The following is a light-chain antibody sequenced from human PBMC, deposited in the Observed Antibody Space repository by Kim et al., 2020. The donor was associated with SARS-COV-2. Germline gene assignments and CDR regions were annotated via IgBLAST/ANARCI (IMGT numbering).Light chain of an antibody. CDR2: GAS. Sequence: LSPWERATLACRASQRISSTYLAWYQHKPDQAPRLLIHGASSRATGIPDRFSGSWSGTDFTLTISRLEPEDFAVYYCQQYDRSPNTFGQGTKLEIK. J-gene: IGKJ2*01. CDR3: QQYDRSPNT. V-gene: IGKV3-20*01. CDR1: QRISSTY.